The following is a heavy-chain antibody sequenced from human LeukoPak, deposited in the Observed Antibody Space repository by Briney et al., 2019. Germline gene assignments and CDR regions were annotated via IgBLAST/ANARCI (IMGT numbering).Heavy chain of an antibody. V-gene: IGHV4-39*01. CDR1: GGPISSSSYY. J-gene: IGHJ5*02. CDR3: ARHATVVVPAAIGYNWFDP. D-gene: IGHD2-2*01. CDR2: IYYSGST. Sequence: SETLSLTCTVSGGPISSSSYYWGWIRQPPGKGLEWIGSIYYSGSTYYNPSLKSRVTISVDTSKNQFSLKLSSVTAADTAVYYCARHATVVVPAAIGYNWFDPWGQGTLVTVSS.